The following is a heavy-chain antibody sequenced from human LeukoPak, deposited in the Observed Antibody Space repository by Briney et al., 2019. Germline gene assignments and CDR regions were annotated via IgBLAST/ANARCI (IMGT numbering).Heavy chain of an antibody. CDR2: ISYDGSNK. V-gene: IGHV3-30-3*01. CDR1: GFTFSSYA. J-gene: IGHJ4*02. Sequence: GGSLRLSCAASGFTFSSYAMHWVRQAPGKGLEWVAVISYDGSNKYYADSVKGRFTISRDNSKNTLYLQMNSLRAEDTAVYCCARDSNWNGADYWGQGTLVTVSS. D-gene: IGHD1-20*01. CDR3: ARDSNWNGADY.